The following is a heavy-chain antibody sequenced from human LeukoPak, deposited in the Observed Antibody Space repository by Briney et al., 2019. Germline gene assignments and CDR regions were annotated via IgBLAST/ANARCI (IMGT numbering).Heavy chain of an antibody. CDR2: IYYSGST. V-gene: IGHV4-59*01. D-gene: IGHD5-18*01. CDR3: AREDAAMVTR. Sequence: SETLSLTCTVSGGSISSYYWSWIRQPPGKGLEWIGYIYYSGSTNYNPSLKSRVTVSVDTSKNQFSLKLSSVTAADTAVYYCAREDAAMVTRWGQGTLVTVSS. J-gene: IGHJ4*02. CDR1: GGSISSYY.